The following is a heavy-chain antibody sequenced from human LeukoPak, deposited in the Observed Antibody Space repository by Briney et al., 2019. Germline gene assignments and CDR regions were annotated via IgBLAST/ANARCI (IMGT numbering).Heavy chain of an antibody. CDR1: GFTFSSYA. CDR3: AKSQQPFVTVADPFDR. Sequence: GGSLRLSCAASGFTFSSYAMSWVRQAPGKGLEWVSAISGSGGSTYYADSVKGRFTISRDNSKNTLYLQMNSLRAEDTAVYYCAKSQQPFVTVADPFDRWGQGTLVAVSS. V-gene: IGHV3-23*01. D-gene: IGHD4-23*01. J-gene: IGHJ4*02. CDR2: ISGSGGST.